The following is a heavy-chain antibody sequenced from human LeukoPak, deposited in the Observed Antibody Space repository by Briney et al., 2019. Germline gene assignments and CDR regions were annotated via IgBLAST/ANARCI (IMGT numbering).Heavy chain of an antibody. CDR3: ARDRSAAAADNNWFDP. D-gene: IGHD6-13*01. CDR1: RGTFSNYA. J-gene: IGHJ5*02. CDR2: IIPILCIS. V-gene: IGHV1-69*04. Sequence: EASVKVSCKASRGTFSNYAISWVRQAPGQGLEWMGRIIPILCISNYAQKFQGRVTITADKSTSTAYMDLSSLRSEDTAVYYCARDRSAAAADNNWFDPWGQGTLVTVSS.